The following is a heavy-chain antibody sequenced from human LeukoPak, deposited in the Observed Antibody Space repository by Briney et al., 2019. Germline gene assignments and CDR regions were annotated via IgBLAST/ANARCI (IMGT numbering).Heavy chain of an antibody. V-gene: IGHV3-9*01. J-gene: IGHJ4*02. D-gene: IGHD6-13*01. CDR2: ISWNSGTI. Sequence: GRSLRLSCAASGFTFDDYAMHWVRQAPGKGLGWVSGISWNSGTIGYADSVKGRFTISRDNAKNSLYLQMNSLRAEDTALYYCAKDISSWGKFDYWGQGTLVTVSS. CDR1: GFTFDDYA. CDR3: AKDISSWGKFDY.